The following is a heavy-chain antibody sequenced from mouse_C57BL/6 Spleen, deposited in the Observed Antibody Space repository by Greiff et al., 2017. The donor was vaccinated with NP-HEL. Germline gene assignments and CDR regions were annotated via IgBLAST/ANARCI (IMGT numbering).Heavy chain of an antibody. J-gene: IGHJ2*01. V-gene: IGHV5-16*01. CDR1: GFTFSDYY. CDR2: INYDGSST. CDR3: ARDRGYGSDYGYLDY. D-gene: IGHD1-1*01. Sequence: EVKLVESEGGLVQPGSSMKLSCTASGFTFSDYYMAWVRQVPGKGLEWVAHINYDGSSTYYLASLKSRFIISRDTAKNILYLQMRSLKSEDTATYYWARDRGYGSDYGYLDYWGQGTTLTVSA.